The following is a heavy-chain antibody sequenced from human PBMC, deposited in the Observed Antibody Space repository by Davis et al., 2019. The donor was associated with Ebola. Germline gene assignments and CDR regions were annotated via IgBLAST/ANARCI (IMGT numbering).Heavy chain of an antibody. CDR2: IRSKANSYAT. CDR1: GFTFSGSA. CDR3: TTTTVLTDY. D-gene: IGHD1-14*01. V-gene: IGHV3-73*01. J-gene: IGHJ4*02. Sequence: GESLKIPCAASGFTFSGSAMHWVRQASGKGLEWVGRIRSKANSYATAYAASVKGRFTISRDDSKNTAYLQMNSLKTEDTAVYYCTTTTVLTDYWGQGTLVTVSS.